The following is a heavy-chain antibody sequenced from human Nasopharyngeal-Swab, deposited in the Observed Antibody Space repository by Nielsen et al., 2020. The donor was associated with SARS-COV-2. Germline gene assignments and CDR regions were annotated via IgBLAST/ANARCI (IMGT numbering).Heavy chain of an antibody. CDR1: GYSFVNHW. V-gene: IGHV5-51*01. D-gene: IGHD5-24*01. Sequence: GESLKISCMASGYSFVNHWIGWVRQKPGKGLEWMGMVYPGNSEVAYSPSFQGQVTISADKSINTAYLHWRRLRTSDTATYFCARRAARDGYNYEVDPWGQGTLVTVSS. CDR3: ARRAARDGYNYEVDP. J-gene: IGHJ5*02. CDR2: VYPGNSEV.